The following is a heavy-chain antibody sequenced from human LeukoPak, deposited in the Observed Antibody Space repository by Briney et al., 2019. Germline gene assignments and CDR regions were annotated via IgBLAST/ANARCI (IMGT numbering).Heavy chain of an antibody. CDR1: GFTFTCFG. J-gene: IGHJ4*02. D-gene: IGHD3-3*01. V-gene: IGHV3-30*18. CDR2: ISASDGHSK. CDR3: AKWSGNRPLYYFDY. Sequence: PGGSLRLSCGTSGFTFTCFGMHWVRQASGKGLEWVAAISASDGHSKYYADSVKGRFTISRDNSKSTVYLQMNSLRADDTAVYYCAKWSGNRPLYYFDYWGQGTLVTVSS.